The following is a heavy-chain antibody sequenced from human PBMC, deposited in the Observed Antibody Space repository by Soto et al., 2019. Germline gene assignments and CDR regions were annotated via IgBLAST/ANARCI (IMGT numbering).Heavy chain of an antibody. J-gene: IGHJ4*02. D-gene: IGHD3-3*02. V-gene: IGHV3-23*01. Sequence: GGSLRLSCAASGFTFSSYAMSWVRQAPGKGLEWVSAISGSGGSTYYADSVKGRFTISRDNSKNTLYLQMNSLRAEDTAVYYCAKDPDLHFWSGSPNYYFDYWGQGTLVTVSS. CDR1: GFTFSSYA. CDR2: ISGSGGST. CDR3: AKDPDLHFWSGSPNYYFDY.